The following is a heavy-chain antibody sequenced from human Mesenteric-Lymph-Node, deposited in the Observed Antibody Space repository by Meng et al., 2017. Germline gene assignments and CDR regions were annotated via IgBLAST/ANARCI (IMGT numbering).Heavy chain of an antibody. J-gene: IGHJ6*02. CDR2: INPNSGGT. CDR3: AREPAPMHFYYYGMDV. D-gene: IGHD2-2*01. CDR1: GYTFTGYY. Sequence: ASVKVSCKASGYTFTGYYMHWVRQAPGQGLEWMGRINPNSGGTNYAQKFQGRVTMTRDTSISTAYMELSRLRSDDTAVYYCAREPAPMHFYYYGMDVWGQGTMVTVSS. V-gene: IGHV1-2*06.